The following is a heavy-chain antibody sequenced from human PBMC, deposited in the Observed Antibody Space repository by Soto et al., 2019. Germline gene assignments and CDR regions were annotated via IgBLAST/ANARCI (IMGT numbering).Heavy chain of an antibody. V-gene: IGHV1-2*04. Sequence: ASVKVSCKASGYTFTGYYMHWVRQAPGQVLEWMGWINPNSGGTNYAQKFQGWVTMTRDTSISTAYMELSRLRSDDTAVYYCARAGCCGGSCYDLDYWGQGTLVTVSS. CDR3: ARAGCCGGSCYDLDY. D-gene: IGHD2-15*01. CDR1: GYTFTGYY. CDR2: INPNSGGT. J-gene: IGHJ4*02.